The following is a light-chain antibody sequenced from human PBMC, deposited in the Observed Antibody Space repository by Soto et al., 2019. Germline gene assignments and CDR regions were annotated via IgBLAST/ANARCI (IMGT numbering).Light chain of an antibody. CDR2: WAS. Sequence: DIVLTHSPYSLAHSLRGSDSFNCKXXXXVFYNSKNYLGWYQQKPGQPPKLLIYWASTRESGVPDRFSGSGSGTDFTLTISSLQAEDVGAYYCLQYYSHPFTFGGGTKV. J-gene: IGKJ4*01. V-gene: IGKV4-1*01. CDR1: XXVFYNSKNY. CDR3: LQYYSHPFT.